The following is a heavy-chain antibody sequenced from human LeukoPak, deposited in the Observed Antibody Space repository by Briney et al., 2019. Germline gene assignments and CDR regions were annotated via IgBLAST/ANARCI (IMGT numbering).Heavy chain of an antibody. Sequence: GSLRLSCAASGFTFSGSAMHWVRPASGKGLEWVGRIRSKANSYATAYAASVKGRFTISRDDSKNTAYLQMNSLKTEDTAVYYCTRTYDSSGYYPNDAFDIWGQGTMVTVSS. CDR2: IRSKANSYAT. D-gene: IGHD3-22*01. V-gene: IGHV3-73*01. CDR1: GFTFSGSA. J-gene: IGHJ3*02. CDR3: TRTYDSSGYYPNDAFDI.